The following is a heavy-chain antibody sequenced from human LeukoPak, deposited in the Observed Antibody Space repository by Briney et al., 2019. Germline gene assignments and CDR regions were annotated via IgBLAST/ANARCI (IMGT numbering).Heavy chain of an antibody. CDR3: ARGYYDSSGYHPFDY. CDR2: IKEDGSEK. Sequence: PGGSLRLSCVASGFTFSRYWMSWVRQAPGKGLEWVANIKEDGSEKYYVDSVKGRFTISRENAKNSLYLQMNSLRAEDTAVYYCARGYYDSSGYHPFDYWGQGTLVTVSS. V-gene: IGHV3-7*04. J-gene: IGHJ4*02. CDR1: GFTFSRYW. D-gene: IGHD3-22*01.